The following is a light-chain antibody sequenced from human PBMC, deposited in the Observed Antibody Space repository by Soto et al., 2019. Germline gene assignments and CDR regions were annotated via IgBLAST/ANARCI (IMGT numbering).Light chain of an antibody. J-gene: IGKJ5*01. Sequence: EIVLTQSPGTLSLSPGERATLSCRSSQTVTRNYLAWHQQKPGQTPRLLVYGASSRATGIPDRFSGSGSGTDFTLTISRLEPEDVAVYYCQQHGSSPITLGQGTRLEIK. CDR2: GAS. V-gene: IGKV3-20*01. CDR1: QTVTRNY. CDR3: QQHGSSPIT.